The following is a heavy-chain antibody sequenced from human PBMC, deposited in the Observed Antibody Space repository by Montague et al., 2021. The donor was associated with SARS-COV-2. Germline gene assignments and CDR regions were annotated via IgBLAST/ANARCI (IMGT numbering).Heavy chain of an antibody. Sequence: SETLSLTCTVSGDSISRSNWWTWVRQPPGKGLEWIWENYHSGSPNYNPPLKSRVTISVDRSKNQFSLNLRSVAAADAAVYYCASKTIYFDYWGQGTLVTVSS. CDR3: ASKTIYFDY. CDR1: GDSISRSNW. D-gene: IGHD1-7*01. V-gene: IGHV4-4*02. CDR2: NYHSGSP. J-gene: IGHJ4*02.